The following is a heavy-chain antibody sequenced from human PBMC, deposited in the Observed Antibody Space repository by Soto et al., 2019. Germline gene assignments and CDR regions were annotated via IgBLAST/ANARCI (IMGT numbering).Heavy chain of an antibody. CDR1: GFIFSDYA. D-gene: IGHD3-16*01. J-gene: IGHJ2*01. CDR3: AKVAGGLGYFDL. Sequence: EVQLLESGGGLARPGGSLRLSCVASGFIFSDYAKTWIRQAPGKGLEWVATISASGGNIEYTDSLKGRFTISRDNSKKTVYLQINGLTADDTAVHYCAKVAGGLGYFDLWGRGTLVTVSS. V-gene: IGHV3-23*01. CDR2: ISASGGNI.